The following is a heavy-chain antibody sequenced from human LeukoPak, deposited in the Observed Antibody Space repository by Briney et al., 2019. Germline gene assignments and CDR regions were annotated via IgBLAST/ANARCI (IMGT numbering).Heavy chain of an antibody. Sequence: GGSLRLSCAASGFTVSSNYMSWVRQAPGKGLEWVSVIYSGGSTYYADSVKGRFTISRDNSKNTLYLQMNSLRAEDTAVYYCARARGGIVGATGYNYFDYWGQGTLVTVSS. D-gene: IGHD1-26*01. J-gene: IGHJ4*02. CDR3: ARARGGIVGATGYNYFDY. CDR2: IYSGGST. CDR1: GFTVSSNY. V-gene: IGHV3-53*01.